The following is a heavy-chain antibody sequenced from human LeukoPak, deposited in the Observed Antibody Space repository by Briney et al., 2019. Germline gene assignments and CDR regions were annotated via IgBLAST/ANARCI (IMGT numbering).Heavy chain of an antibody. D-gene: IGHD5-18*01. CDR1: GVSNKALY. V-gene: IGHV4-59*08. CDR2: VRDNGEK. J-gene: IGHJ3*01. Sequence: TPSEPLCLPCSVSGVSNKALYWSWLRQPPGKRLEWIAYVRDNGEKDYNPSLKSRDAITLDTANYQMSLRLNFVTAADTAIYYCARQPANTAAFDVWGQGTMVTVSS. CDR3: ARQPANTAAFDV.